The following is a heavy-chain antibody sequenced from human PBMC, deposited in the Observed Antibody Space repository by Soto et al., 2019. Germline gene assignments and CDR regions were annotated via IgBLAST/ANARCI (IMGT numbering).Heavy chain of an antibody. CDR3: ARVNCSGGSCYNALDFDY. V-gene: IGHV1-2*04. CDR1: GYTFTGYY. Sequence: ASVKVSCKASGYTFTGYYMHWVRQAPGQGLEWMGWINPNSGGTNYAQKFQGWVTMTRDTSISTAYMELSRLRSDDTAVYYCARVNCSGGSCYNALDFDYWGQGTLVTVSS. J-gene: IGHJ4*02. CDR2: INPNSGGT. D-gene: IGHD2-15*01.